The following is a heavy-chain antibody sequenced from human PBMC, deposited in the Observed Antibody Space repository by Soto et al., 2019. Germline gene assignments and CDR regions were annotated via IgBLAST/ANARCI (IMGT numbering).Heavy chain of an antibody. Sequence: GASVKVSCKASGYTFTSYAMHWVRQAPGQRLEWMGWINAGNGNTKYSQKFQGRVTITRDTSASTAYMELSSLRSEDTAVYYCARVSLGRFGEIPDYWGQGTLVTVSS. CDR2: INAGNGNT. CDR1: GYTFTSYA. J-gene: IGHJ4*02. V-gene: IGHV1-3*01. D-gene: IGHD3-10*01. CDR3: ARVSLGRFGEIPDY.